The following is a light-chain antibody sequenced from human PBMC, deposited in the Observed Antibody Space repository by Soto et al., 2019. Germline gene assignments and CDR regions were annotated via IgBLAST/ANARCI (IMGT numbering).Light chain of an antibody. Sequence: EIVMTQSPATLSVSPGERATLSCRASQSVSNTLAWYQQKPGQAPRLLIYGASTRATGIPARFSGSGSGTEFTLTIRSLEPEDFAISYCQQRDSWPLTFGGGTKVDIK. CDR3: QQRDSWPLT. CDR2: GAS. CDR1: QSVSNT. V-gene: IGKV3-15*01. J-gene: IGKJ4*01.